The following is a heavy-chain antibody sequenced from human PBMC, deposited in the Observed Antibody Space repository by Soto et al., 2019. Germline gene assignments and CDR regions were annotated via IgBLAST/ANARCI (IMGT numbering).Heavy chain of an antibody. J-gene: IGHJ1*01. Sequence: QAQLMQSGAEVKKPGSSVKVSCNASGGTFSGYAINWVRQAPGQGLEWMGGIIPLLGITDYGQKFQGRITIAADESTGTAYMDLRGLRSEDTAVYYCARDPRSITGTTSSEDFQHWGQGTLVSGAS. CDR3: ARDPRSITGTTSSEDFQH. V-gene: IGHV1-69*01. CDR2: IIPLLGIT. D-gene: IGHD1-20*01. CDR1: GGTFSGYA.